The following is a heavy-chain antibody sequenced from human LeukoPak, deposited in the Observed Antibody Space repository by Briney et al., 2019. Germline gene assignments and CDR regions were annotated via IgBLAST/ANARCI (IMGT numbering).Heavy chain of an antibody. Sequence: PSQTLSLTCTVPRGSIRSGDYYWSWIRQPPGKGLEWIGYIYYSGSTYYNPSLKSRVTMSVGTSKNQFSQKMSSVTAADTAVYYCASNYGSGSYHYFDYWGQGTLVTVSS. V-gene: IGHV4-30-4*01. CDR1: RGSIRSGDYY. CDR3: ASNYGSGSYHYFDY. J-gene: IGHJ4*02. CDR2: IYYSGST. D-gene: IGHD3-10*01.